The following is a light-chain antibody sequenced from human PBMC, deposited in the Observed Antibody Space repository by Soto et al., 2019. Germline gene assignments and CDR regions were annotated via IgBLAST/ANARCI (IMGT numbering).Light chain of an antibody. CDR2: KAS. Sequence: PMTQSPSTLSASVGDSVTITCRASESISSWLAWFQQKPGKAPKLLIQKASILESGVPSRFSGSESGTEFTLTISSLQPDDFATYFCQQYSAKWSFGQGTKVEIK. J-gene: IGKJ1*01. V-gene: IGKV1-5*03. CDR1: ESISSW. CDR3: QQYSAKWS.